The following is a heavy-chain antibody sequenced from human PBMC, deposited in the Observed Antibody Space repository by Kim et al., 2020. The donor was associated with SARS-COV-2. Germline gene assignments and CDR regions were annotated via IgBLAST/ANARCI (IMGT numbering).Heavy chain of an antibody. Sequence: GGSLRLSCAASGFTFSSYDMHWVRQAPGKGLEWVAVISYDGSNKYYADSVKGRFTISRDNSKNTLYLQMNSLRAEDTAVYYCARVAAGSYYYGMDVWGQGTTVTVSS. CDR3: ARVAAGSYYYGMDV. CDR1: GFTFSSYD. CDR2: ISYDGSNK. V-gene: IGHV3-30-3*01. J-gene: IGHJ6*02. D-gene: IGHD6-13*01.